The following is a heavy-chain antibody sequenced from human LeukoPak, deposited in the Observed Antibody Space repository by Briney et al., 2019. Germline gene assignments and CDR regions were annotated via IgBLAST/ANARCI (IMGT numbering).Heavy chain of an antibody. Sequence: PGGSLRLSCAASGFTFSSYAMHWVRQAPGKGLEWVAVISYDGSNKYYADSVKGRFTISRDNSKNTLYLQMNSLRAEDTAVYYCARDMTTVNTGDYWGQGTLVTVSS. V-gene: IGHV3-30-3*01. CDR1: GFTFSSYA. CDR2: ISYDGSNK. CDR3: ARDMTTVNTGDY. J-gene: IGHJ4*02. D-gene: IGHD4-17*01.